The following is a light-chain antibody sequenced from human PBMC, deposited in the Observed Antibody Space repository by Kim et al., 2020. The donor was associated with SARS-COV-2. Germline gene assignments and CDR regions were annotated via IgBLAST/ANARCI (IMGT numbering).Light chain of an antibody. CDR1: TGTVTSGHY. CDR3: LLSYSGAWV. CDR2: DTH. Sequence: QAVVTQEPSLTVSPGGTVTLTCGSSTGTVTSGHYPYWFQQKPGQAPRTLIYDTHNKHSWTPARFSGSVVGGKAALTLSGAQPEDEADYYCLLSYSGAWVFGGGTKVTVL. V-gene: IGLV7-46*01. J-gene: IGLJ3*02.